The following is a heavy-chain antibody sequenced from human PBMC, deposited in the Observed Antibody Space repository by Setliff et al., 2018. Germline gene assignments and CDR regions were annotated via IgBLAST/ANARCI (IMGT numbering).Heavy chain of an antibody. V-gene: IGHV1-69*13. J-gene: IGHJ5*02. CDR2: FIPSFGTA. Sequence: SVKVSCKVSEYTLSELFMHWVRQAPGQGLEWMGGFIPSFGTANYAQKFQGRPTITADESTSTAYMELNSLRSEDTAIYYCARDSYGDNLPYNWFAPWG. D-gene: IGHD4-17*01. CDR3: ARDSYGDNLPYNWFAP. CDR1: EYTLSELF.